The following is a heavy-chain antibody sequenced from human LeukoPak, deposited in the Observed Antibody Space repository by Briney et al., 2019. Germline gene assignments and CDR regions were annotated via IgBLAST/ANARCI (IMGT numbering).Heavy chain of an antibody. CDR3: ARDRVGIPDAFDI. CDR2: INTDGSST. CDR1: GFTFSSYW. J-gene: IGHJ3*02. Sequence: GGSLRLSCAASGFTFSSYWMHWVRQAPGKGLVWVSRINTDGSSTSYADSVKGRFTISRDNAKNTLYLQMNSLRAEDTAVYYCARDRVGIPDAFDIWGQGTMVTVSS. D-gene: IGHD3-10*01. V-gene: IGHV3-74*01.